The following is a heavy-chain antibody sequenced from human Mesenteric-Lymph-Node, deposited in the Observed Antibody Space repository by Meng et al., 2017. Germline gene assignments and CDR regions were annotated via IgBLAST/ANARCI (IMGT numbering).Heavy chain of an antibody. D-gene: IGHD6-13*01. J-gene: IGHJ3*02. Sequence: SSVNVSCKASGGTFSSYAISWVRQAPGQGLEWMGGIIPIYGTANYAQKFQGRVTITADESTSTAYMELSSLRSEDTAVYYCARDGSGYSSSWYTNDAFDIWGQGTMVTVSS. CDR3: ARDGSGYSSSWYTNDAFDI. V-gene: IGHV1-69*13. CDR2: IIPIYGTA. CDR1: GGTFSSYA.